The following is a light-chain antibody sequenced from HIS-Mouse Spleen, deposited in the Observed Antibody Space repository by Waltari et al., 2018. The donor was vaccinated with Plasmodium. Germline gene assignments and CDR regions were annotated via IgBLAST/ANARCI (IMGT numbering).Light chain of an antibody. CDR3: YSTDSSGNHRV. V-gene: IGLV3-10*01. Sequence: SYALTQPPSVSVSPGQTARITCSGDALPKKYAYLYPQKSGQAPVLVIYEDSKRPSGIPERFSGSSSGTMATLTISGAQVEDEADYYCYSTDSSGNHRVFGGGTKLTVL. J-gene: IGLJ3*02. CDR2: EDS. CDR1: ALPKKY.